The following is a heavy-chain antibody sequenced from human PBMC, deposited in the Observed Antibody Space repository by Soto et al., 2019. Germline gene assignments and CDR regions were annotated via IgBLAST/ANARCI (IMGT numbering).Heavy chain of an antibody. D-gene: IGHD2-21*02. CDR3: ARTLAYCGGDCYGRHNDAFDI. V-gene: IGHV1-8*01. CDR2: MNPNSGNT. CDR1: GYTFTSYD. J-gene: IGHJ3*02. Sequence: QVQLVQSGAEVKKPGASVKVSCKASGYTFTSYDVNWVRQATGQGPEWMGWMNPNSGNTGYAQKFQGRVTMTRNTPISPASMELSSLRSEDTAMYYCARTLAYCGGDCYGRHNDAFDIWGQGTMVTVSS.